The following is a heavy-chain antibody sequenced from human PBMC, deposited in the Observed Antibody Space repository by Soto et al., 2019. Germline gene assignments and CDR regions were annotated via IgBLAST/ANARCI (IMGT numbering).Heavy chain of an antibody. CDR3: VRSAIFYYGMDV. Sequence: GSLRLSCAASGFTFNTYSMHWVRQAPGKGLVWVSRINSVGRTTIYADSVKGRLTVSGDNAKNTLYLQMNSLRAEDTALYYCVRSAIFYYGMDVWGQGTTVTAP. V-gene: IGHV3-74*01. J-gene: IGHJ6*02. CDR1: GFTFNTYS. D-gene: IGHD3-3*01. CDR2: INSVGRTT.